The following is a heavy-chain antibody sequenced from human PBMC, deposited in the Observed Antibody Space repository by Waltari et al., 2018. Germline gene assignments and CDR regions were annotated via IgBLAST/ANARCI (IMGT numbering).Heavy chain of an antibody. CDR1: GFNFNMST. D-gene: IGHD3-16*01. CDR2: SRRKINNDAT. CDR3: AKQKTGGANDF. V-gene: IGHV3-73*02. Sequence: EVHLVESGGGLVQPGGSLKISCAASGFNFNMSTIHWVRQAPGKGLEWIGRSRRKINNDATAYGASVKDRLSIARDDSRNTAFLEMNSLKTDDSAVYYCAKQKTGGANDFWGQGTLVTVST. J-gene: IGHJ4*01.